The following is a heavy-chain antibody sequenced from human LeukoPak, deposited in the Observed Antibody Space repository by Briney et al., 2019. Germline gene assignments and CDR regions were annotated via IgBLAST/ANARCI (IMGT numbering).Heavy chain of an antibody. D-gene: IGHD2-2*01. Sequence: GASVTVSFKASGYTFTSYGISWVRQAPGQGLEWMGWISAYNGNTNYAQKLQGRVTMTTDTSTSTAYMELRSLRSDDTAVYYCARTRDIVVVPATQPLNDYWGQGTLVTVSS. CDR3: ARTRDIVVVPATQPLNDY. CDR1: GYTFTSYG. J-gene: IGHJ4*02. V-gene: IGHV1-18*01. CDR2: ISAYNGNT.